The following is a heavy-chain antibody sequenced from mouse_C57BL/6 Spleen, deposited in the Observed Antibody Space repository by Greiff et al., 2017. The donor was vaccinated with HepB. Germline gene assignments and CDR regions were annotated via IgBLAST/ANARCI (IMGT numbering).Heavy chain of an antibody. CDR3: ARDRKAYYSHFDY. V-gene: IGHV1-42*01. D-gene: IGHD2-12*01. CDR2: INPSTGGT. J-gene: IGHJ2*01. CDR1: GYSFTGYY. Sequence: EVQLQQSGPELVKPGASVKISCKASGYSFTGYYMNWVKQSPEKSLEWIGEINPSTGGTTYNQKFKAKATLTVDKSSSTAYMQLKSLTSEDSAVYYCARDRKAYYSHFDYWGQGTTLTVSS.